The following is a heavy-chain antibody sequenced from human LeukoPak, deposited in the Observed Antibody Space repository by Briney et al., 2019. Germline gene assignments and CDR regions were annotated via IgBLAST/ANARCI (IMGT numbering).Heavy chain of an antibody. D-gene: IGHD3-3*01. CDR2: AYYLGTT. V-gene: IGHV4-59*05. CDR1: GVSISSYY. J-gene: IGHJ3*02. CDR3: AGTYFDFRRGGAFDI. Sequence: SETLSLTCSVSGVSISSYYWSWIRQSPGKGLEWIGRAYYLGTTNYSPSLRSRVIISVDMSKNQFSLTPSSMTAADTAVYYCAGTYFDFRRGGAFDIWGQGTIVTVSS.